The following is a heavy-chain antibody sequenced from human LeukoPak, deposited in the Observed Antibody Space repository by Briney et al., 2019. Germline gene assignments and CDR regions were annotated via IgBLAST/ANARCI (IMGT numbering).Heavy chain of an antibody. V-gene: IGHV3-20*04. CDR1: GFTFDDYG. CDR2: INWNGGST. J-gene: IGHJ3*02. CDR3: ARDPTSSWETAFDI. Sequence: GGSLRLSCAASGFTFDDYGMSWVRQAPGKGLEWVSGINWNGGSTGYADSVKGRFTISRDNAKRSLFLQMNSLRAEDTAVYYCARDPTSSWETAFDIWGQGTMVTVSS. D-gene: IGHD1-26*01.